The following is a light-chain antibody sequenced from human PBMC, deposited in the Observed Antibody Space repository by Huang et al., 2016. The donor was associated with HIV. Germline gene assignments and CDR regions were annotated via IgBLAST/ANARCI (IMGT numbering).Light chain of an antibody. V-gene: IGKV3-20*01. Sequence: EIVLTQSPGTLSLSPGERATLSCRASQSVSSLALTWYQHKIGQAPRLLFYSASSRATGIPDRCSGSGSETDFTITISRLEPEDFAVYYCQLHGTSKTFGQGTKLEIK. J-gene: IGKJ2*01. CDR1: QSVSSLA. CDR2: SAS. CDR3: QLHGTSKT.